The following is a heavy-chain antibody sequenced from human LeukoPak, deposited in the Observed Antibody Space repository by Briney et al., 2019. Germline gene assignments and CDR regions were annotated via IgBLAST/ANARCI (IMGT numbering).Heavy chain of an antibody. CDR1: GFTVSNNY. J-gene: IGHJ4*02. CDR3: AKVPRPRQDRGIAARPQIDFYFDY. D-gene: IGHD6-6*01. V-gene: IGHV3-23*01. Sequence: GGSLGLSCAASGFTVSNNYMSWVRQAPVKGLEWVSAISGSGGSTYYADSVKGRFTISRDNSKNTLYLQMNSLRAEDTAVYYCAKVPRPRQDRGIAARPQIDFYFDYWGQGTLVTVSS. CDR2: ISGSGGST.